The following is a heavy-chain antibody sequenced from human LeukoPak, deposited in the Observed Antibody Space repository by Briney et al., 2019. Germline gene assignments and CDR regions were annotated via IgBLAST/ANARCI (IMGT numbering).Heavy chain of an antibody. CDR1: GFSFSSYA. J-gene: IGHJ3*02. CDR3: AKEMIAAAGTSFSAFDI. CDR2: ISGSGGST. Sequence: GGSLRLSCGGSGFSFSSYAMSWVRQAPGEGLEWVSAISGSGGSTYYADSVKGRFTISRDNSKNTLYLQMNSLRAEDTAVYYCAKEMIAAAGTSFSAFDIWGQGTMVTVSS. V-gene: IGHV3-23*01. D-gene: IGHD6-13*01.